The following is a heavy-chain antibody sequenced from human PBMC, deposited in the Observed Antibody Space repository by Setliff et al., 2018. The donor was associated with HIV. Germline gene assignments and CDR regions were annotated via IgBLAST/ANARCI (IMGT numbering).Heavy chain of an antibody. CDR2: IYYSGIT. V-gene: IGHV4-59*11. Sequence: SETLSLTCTVSIGSISSHYWSWIRQPPGKGLEWIGHIYYSGITNYNPSLKSRVTISVDTSKNQSSLKLRSVTAADTAVYYCARAIQPYYMDVWGKGTTVTVSS. J-gene: IGHJ6*03. CDR3: ARAIQPYYMDV. CDR1: IGSISSHY.